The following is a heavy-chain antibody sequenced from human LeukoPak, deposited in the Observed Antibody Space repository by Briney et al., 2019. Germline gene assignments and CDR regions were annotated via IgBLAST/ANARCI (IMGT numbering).Heavy chain of an antibody. V-gene: IGHV6-1*01. J-gene: IGHJ4*02. CDR2: TYQRSKWYN. CDR1: GDSVSINSAA. Sequence: SQTLSLTCAISGDSVSINSAAWNWIRQSPSRGLEWLGRTYQRSKWYNDYAVSVKSRITINPDISKNQFSLKLSSVTAADTAVYYCARVDFGYSYGHDDYWGQGTLVTVSS. CDR3: ARVDFGYSYGHDDY. D-gene: IGHD5-18*01.